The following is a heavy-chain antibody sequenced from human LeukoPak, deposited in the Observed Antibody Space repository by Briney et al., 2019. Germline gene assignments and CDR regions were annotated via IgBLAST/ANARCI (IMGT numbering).Heavy chain of an antibody. Sequence: ASVKVSCKASGYTFNNYGISWVRQAPGQGLEWMGWISAYNGNTNYAQKFQGRVTMTRDTSISTAYMELSRLRSDDTAVYYCARDGSGVVRGVIPDDAFDIWGQGTMVTVSS. CDR3: ARDGSGVVRGVIPDDAFDI. J-gene: IGHJ3*02. D-gene: IGHD3-10*01. V-gene: IGHV1-18*01. CDR1: GYTFNNYG. CDR2: ISAYNGNT.